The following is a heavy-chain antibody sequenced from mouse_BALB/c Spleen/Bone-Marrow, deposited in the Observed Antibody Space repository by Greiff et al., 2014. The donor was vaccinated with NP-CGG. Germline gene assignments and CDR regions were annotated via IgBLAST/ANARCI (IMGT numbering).Heavy chain of an antibody. V-gene: IGHV1S41*01. D-gene: IGHD2-4*01. J-gene: IGHJ1*01. CDR1: GYTFTSYW. Sequence: DQVKPGASVKLSCKASGYTFTSYWINWIKQRPGQGLERIGRFAPGSGNTYYNEMFKGKATRTVDTSSSTAYIQLSSLSSEDSAVYFCARARSTVITTWYFDVWGAGTTVTVSS. CDR3: ARARSTVITTWYFDV. CDR2: FAPGSGNT.